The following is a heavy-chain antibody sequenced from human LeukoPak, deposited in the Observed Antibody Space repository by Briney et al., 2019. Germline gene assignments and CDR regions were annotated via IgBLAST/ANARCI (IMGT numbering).Heavy chain of an antibody. J-gene: IGHJ4*02. CDR3: ASPYDSSGYYDR. Sequence: PGGSLRLSCVVSGFTFRAYWMTWVRQAPGKGLEWVANINGAGSEKYYVDSMKGRFTISRDNAKNSLFLQMNSLRDEDTAIYYCASPYDSSGYYDRWGQGTLVTVSS. CDR1: GFTFRAYW. CDR2: INGAGSEK. D-gene: IGHD3-22*01. V-gene: IGHV3-7*03.